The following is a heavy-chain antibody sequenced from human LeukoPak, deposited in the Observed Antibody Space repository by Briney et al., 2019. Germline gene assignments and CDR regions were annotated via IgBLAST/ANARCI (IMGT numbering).Heavy chain of an antibody. D-gene: IGHD4-17*01. J-gene: IGHJ6*03. CDR3: AGLITTGYYYYYYMDV. V-gene: IGHV1-69*05. CDR2: IIPIFGTA. Sequence: SVKVFFTASGGTFSSYAISWVRQAPGQGLEWMGGIIPIFGTANYAQKFQGRVTITTDESTSTAYMGLSSLRSEDTAVYYCAGLITTGYYYYYYMDVWGKGTTVTVSS. CDR1: GGTFSSYA.